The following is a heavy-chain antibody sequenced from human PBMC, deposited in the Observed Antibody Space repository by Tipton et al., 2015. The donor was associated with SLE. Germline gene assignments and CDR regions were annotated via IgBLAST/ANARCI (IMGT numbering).Heavy chain of an antibody. CDR3: ARDLSSGSQRYFDY. V-gene: IGHV1-2*06. CDR2: INPNSGVT. Sequence: QLVQSGAEVERPGASVKVSCKASGYTFTGYYIHWVRQAPGQGLEWMGRINPNSGVTNSAQEFQGRVTMTRDTSINTAYMELSSLRSDDTALYYCARDLSSGSQRYFDYWGQGTLVTVSS. D-gene: IGHD1-26*01. CDR1: GYTFTGYY. J-gene: IGHJ4*02.